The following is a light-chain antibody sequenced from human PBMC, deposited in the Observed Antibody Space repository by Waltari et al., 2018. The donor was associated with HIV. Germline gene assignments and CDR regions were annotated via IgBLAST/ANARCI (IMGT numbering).Light chain of an antibody. CDR2: RDN. CDR3: VVWDDSLSGVV. V-gene: IGLV1-47*01. Sequence: QSLVPSSPSASGTPGPGVTISCSGSSSNMGSNHVFCYQHLPGTTPQLLIYRDNPQPSGVPDRISGSRSGTSASRAISGLRSEDEAVYYCVVWDDSLSGVVFGGGTSLTVL. CDR1: SSNMGSNH. J-gene: IGLJ2*01.